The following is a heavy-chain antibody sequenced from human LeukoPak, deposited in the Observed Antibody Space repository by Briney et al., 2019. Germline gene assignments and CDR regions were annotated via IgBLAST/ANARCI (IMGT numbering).Heavy chain of an antibody. J-gene: IGHJ6*03. CDR1: GGSISSYY. Sequence: SETLSLTCTVSGGSISSYYWSWIRQPPGKGLEWIGYIYYSGSTNYNPSLKSRVTISVDTSKNQFSLKLSSATAADTAVYYCASSRWYYYMDVWGKGTTVTVSS. CDR2: IYYSGST. V-gene: IGHV4-59*01. D-gene: IGHD2-15*01. CDR3: ASSRWYYYMDV.